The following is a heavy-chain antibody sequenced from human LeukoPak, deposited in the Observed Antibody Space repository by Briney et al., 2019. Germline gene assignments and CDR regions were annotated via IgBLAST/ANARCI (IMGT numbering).Heavy chain of an antibody. CDR2: ISGSGGST. J-gene: IGHJ6*02. CDR3: AKGVYCSSTSCPYYYYGMDV. D-gene: IGHD2-2*01. V-gene: IGHV3-23*01. CDR1: GFTFSSYA. Sequence: GASLRLSCAASGFTFSSYAMSWVRQAPGGGLEWASAISGSGGSTYYADSVKGRFTISRDNSKNTLYLQMNSLRAEDTAVYYCAKGVYCSSTSCPYYYYGMDVWGQGTTVTVSS.